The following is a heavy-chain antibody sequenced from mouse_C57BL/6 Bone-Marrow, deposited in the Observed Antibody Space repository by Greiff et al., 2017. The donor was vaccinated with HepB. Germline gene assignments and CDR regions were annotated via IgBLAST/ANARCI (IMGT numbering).Heavy chain of an antibody. CDR1: GYAFSSSW. CDR3: ARYYGNFDY. Sequence: QVQLQQSGPELVKPGASVKISCKASGYAFSSSWMNWVKQRPGQGLEWIGRIYPGDGDTNYNGKFKGKATLTADKSSSTAYMQLSSLTSEDSAVYFCARYYGNFDYWGQGTTLTVSS. D-gene: IGHD1-1*01. CDR2: IYPGDGDT. V-gene: IGHV1-82*01. J-gene: IGHJ2*01.